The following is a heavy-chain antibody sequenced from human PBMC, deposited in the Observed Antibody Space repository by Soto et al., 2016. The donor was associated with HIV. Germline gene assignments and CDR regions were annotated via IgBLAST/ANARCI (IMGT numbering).Heavy chain of an antibody. Sequence: QVQLVQSGAEVKKPGASMKVSCKASGYTFSDYYMHWVRQAPGQGLEWMGWINPNSGRTKYAQKFQGRVTMTRDTSTSTFYMELSSLRSEDTAVYYCAREVDTTMVEDYWGQGTLVTVSS. CDR1: GYTFSDYY. D-gene: IGHD5-18*01. CDR2: INPNSGRT. CDR3: AREVDTTMVEDY. J-gene: IGHJ4*02. V-gene: IGHV1-2*02.